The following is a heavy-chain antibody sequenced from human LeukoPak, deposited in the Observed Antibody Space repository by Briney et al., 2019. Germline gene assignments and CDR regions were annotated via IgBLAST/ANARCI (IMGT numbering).Heavy chain of an antibody. Sequence: GGSLRLSCAASGLTFSDYYMGWIRQAPGKGLEWVAHISTTSIIVDYADSVKGRFTISRDNAENSLYLQMSSLRVEDTAVYYCARTIRGYWGQGTLVTVSS. D-gene: IGHD3-10*01. V-gene: IGHV3-11*01. CDR2: ISTTSIIV. CDR3: ARTIRGY. J-gene: IGHJ4*02. CDR1: GLTFSDYY.